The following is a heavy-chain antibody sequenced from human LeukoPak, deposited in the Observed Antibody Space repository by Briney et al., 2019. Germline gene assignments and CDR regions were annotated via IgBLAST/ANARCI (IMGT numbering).Heavy chain of an antibody. CDR3: ARRTYYYDSSGYYFDY. CDR1: GGSISSYY. J-gene: IGHJ4*02. Sequence: PSETLSLTCTVSGGSISSYYWSWIRQPPGKGLEWIGYIYYSGSTNYNPSLKSRVTISVDTSKNQFSLKLSSVTAADTAVYYCARRTYYYDSSGYYFDYWSQGTLVTVSS. V-gene: IGHV4-59*01. CDR2: IYYSGST. D-gene: IGHD3-22*01.